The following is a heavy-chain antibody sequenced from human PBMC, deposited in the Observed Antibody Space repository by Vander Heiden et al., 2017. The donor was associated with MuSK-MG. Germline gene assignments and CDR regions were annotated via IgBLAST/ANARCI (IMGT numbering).Heavy chain of an antibody. Sequence: VQLEASGGGVAQAGKSLRVSCVASGFRLNCICMPWARRAPGKGLEWVAFVSYDGTKKFYADSVKGRFTISRDNSKNTLYLQMEGLRRDDTAVYYCAKDQRKVDSSRPFPVWFDPRGQGTLVSVSS. V-gene: IGHV3-30*18. CDR2: VSYDGTKK. D-gene: IGHD6-6*01. CDR1: GFRLNCIC. J-gene: IGHJ5*02. CDR3: AKDQRKVDSSRPFPVWFDP.